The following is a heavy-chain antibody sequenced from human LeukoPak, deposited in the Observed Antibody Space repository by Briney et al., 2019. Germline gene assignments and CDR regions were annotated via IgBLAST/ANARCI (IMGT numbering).Heavy chain of an antibody. CDR3: ARGLYYYDSSGYYGTEDY. D-gene: IGHD3-22*01. J-gene: IGHJ4*02. CDR2: IIPILGIA. CDR1: GGTFSSYA. Sequence: SVKVSCKASGGTFSSYAISWVRQAPGQGLEWMGRIIPILGIANYAQKFQVRVTITADKSTSTAYMELSSLRSEDTAVYYCARGLYYYDSSGYYGTEDYRGQGTLVTVSS. V-gene: IGHV1-69*04.